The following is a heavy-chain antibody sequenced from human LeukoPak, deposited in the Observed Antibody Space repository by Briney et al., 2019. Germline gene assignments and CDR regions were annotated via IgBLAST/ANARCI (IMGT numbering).Heavy chain of an antibody. J-gene: IGHJ4*02. Sequence: GGSLRLSCAASGFTFSSYAMSWVRQAPGKGLEWVSAISGSGGSTYYADSVKGRFTISRDNSKNTLYLQMNSLRAEDTAVYYCAKVMIVVVITTTGCFDYWGQGTLVTVSS. V-gene: IGHV3-23*01. D-gene: IGHD3-22*01. CDR1: GFTFSSYA. CDR3: AKVMIVVVITTTGCFDY. CDR2: ISGSGGST.